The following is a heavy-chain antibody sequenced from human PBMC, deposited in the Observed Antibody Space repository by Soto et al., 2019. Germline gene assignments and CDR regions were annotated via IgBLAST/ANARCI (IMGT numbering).Heavy chain of an antibody. CDR2: IYHSGST. V-gene: IGHV4-4*02. CDR3: ARDRVFNYYDSSGYYYYYYGMDV. Sequence: SETLSLTCAVSGGSISSSNWWSWVRQPPGKGLEWIGEIYHSGSTNYNPSLKSRVTISVDKSKNQFSLKLSSVTAADTAVYYCARDRVFNYYDSSGYYYYYYGMDVWGQGTTVTVSS. CDR1: GGSISSSNW. D-gene: IGHD3-22*01. J-gene: IGHJ6*02.